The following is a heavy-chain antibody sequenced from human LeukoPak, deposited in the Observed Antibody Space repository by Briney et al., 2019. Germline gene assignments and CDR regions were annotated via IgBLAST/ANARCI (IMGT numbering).Heavy chain of an antibody. CDR2: IKQDGSEK. J-gene: IGHJ5*02. Sequence: SGGSLRLSCAASGFTFSSYWMSWVRQAPGKGLEWVANIKQDGSEKYYVDSVKGRFTISRDNAKNSLYLQMNSLRAEDTAVYYCARQRKSIVGATKGRGNWFDPWGQGTLVTVSS. CDR1: GFTFSSYW. CDR3: ARQRKSIVGATKGRGNWFDP. V-gene: IGHV3-7*01. D-gene: IGHD1-26*01.